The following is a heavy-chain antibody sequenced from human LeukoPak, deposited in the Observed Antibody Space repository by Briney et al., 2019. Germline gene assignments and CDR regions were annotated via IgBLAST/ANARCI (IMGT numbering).Heavy chain of an antibody. CDR2: VYHSGST. V-gene: IGHV4-38-2*02. D-gene: IGHD3-22*01. CDR1: GYSISSGYY. Sequence: SETLSLTCTVSGYSISSGYYWGWIRQPPGKGLGWIGSVYHSGSTQYNPSLKSRVTISVDTSKNQFSLKLGSVTAADTAVYYCARDYYDSSGYYPPFDYWGQGTLVTVSS. CDR3: ARDYYDSSGYYPPFDY. J-gene: IGHJ4*02.